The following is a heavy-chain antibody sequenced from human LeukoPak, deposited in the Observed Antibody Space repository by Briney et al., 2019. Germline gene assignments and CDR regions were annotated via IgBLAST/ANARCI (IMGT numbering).Heavy chain of an antibody. CDR2: ISWNSGSI. CDR1: GFTFDDYA. V-gene: IGHV3-9*01. CDR3: AKATYSSSSFNYFDY. Sequence: SLRLSCAASGFTFDDYAMHWVRQAPGKGLEWVSGISWNSGSIGYADSVKGRFTISRDNAKNSLYLQMNSLRAEDTALYYCAKATYSSSSFNYFDYWGQGTLVTVSS. J-gene: IGHJ4*02. D-gene: IGHD6-6*01.